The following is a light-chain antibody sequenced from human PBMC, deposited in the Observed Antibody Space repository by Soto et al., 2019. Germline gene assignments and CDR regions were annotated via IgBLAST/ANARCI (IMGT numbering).Light chain of an antibody. CDR1: QSVSSK. V-gene: IGKV3-20*01. CDR3: KKYGSSPIN. J-gene: IGKJ5*01. CDR2: GES. Sequence: THFPATLSVSPGEGATVSCSASQSVSSKLAWYQQKHGQAPRLLIYGESSRATGIPDRFSGSGSGKDFTITIRRMEHEDFVVYYCKKYGSSPINCGKGTRLEIK.